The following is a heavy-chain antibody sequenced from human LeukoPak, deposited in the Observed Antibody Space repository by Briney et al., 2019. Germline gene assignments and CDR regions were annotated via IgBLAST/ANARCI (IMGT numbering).Heavy chain of an antibody. CDR1: VYSFTGYY. CDR2: INPNHGDT. CDR3: ANDYSRGYDY. V-gene: IGHV1-2*02. J-gene: IGHJ4*02. D-gene: IGHD5-12*01. Sequence: ASVKLSCKASVYSFTGYYVHWVRQAPGQGLERMGWINPNHGDTNYAQKFRGRVTMTRDTSITTAYMEVGRPRANDVDVYACANDYSRGYDYWGQGTLVTVSS.